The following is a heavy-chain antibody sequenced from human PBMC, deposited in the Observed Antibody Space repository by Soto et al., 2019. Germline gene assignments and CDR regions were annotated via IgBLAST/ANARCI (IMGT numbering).Heavy chain of an antibody. CDR1: GGSISSGGYY. Sequence: NPSETLSLTCTVSGGSISSGGYYWSWIRQHPGKGLEWIGYIYYSGSTYYNPSLKSRVTISVDTSKNQFSLKLSSVTAADTAVYYCARDGTVRGAHYGMDVWGQGTTVTVSS. CDR2: IYYSGST. D-gene: IGHD3-10*01. V-gene: IGHV4-31*03. J-gene: IGHJ6*02. CDR3: ARDGTVRGAHYGMDV.